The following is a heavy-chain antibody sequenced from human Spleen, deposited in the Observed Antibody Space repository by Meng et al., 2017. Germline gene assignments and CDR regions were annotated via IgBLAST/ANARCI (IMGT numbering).Heavy chain of an antibody. J-gene: IGHJ5*02. CDR2: ISGSGGST. CDR1: GFTFSSYA. V-gene: IGHV3-23*01. D-gene: IGHD2-2*01. Sequence: GESLKISCAASGFTFSSYAMSWVRQAPGKGLEWVSAISGSGGSTYYADSVKGRFTISRDNSKNTLYLQMNGLRAEDTAVYYCAKGQGYCSSTSCFADWFDPWGQGTLVTVSS. CDR3: AKGQGYCSSTSCFADWFDP.